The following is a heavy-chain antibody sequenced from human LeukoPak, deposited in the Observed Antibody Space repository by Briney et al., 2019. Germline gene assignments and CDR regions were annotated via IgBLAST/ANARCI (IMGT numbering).Heavy chain of an antibody. CDR3: VRDGIATGGDFDY. D-gene: IGHD1-14*01. V-gene: IGHV3-74*01. CDR1: GFTFSSYW. Sequence: PGGSLRLSCVASGFTFSSYWMHWVRQAPGKGLVWVSRITSDGSSTTHADSVKGRFTISRDNAKNTLYLQMNSLRAEDTAVYYCVRDGIATGGDFDYWGQGTLVTVSS. CDR2: ITSDGSST. J-gene: IGHJ4*02.